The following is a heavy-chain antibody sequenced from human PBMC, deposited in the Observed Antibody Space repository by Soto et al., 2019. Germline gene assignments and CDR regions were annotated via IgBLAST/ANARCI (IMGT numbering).Heavy chain of an antibody. D-gene: IGHD3-10*01. V-gene: IGHV1-2*04. CDR1: GYTFTGYY. Sequence: ASVKVSCKASGYTFTGYYMHWVRQAPGQGLEWMGWINPNSGGTNYAQKLQGWVTMTRDTSISTAYMELSRLRSNDTAVYYCARVRGALWQYDYWGQGTLVTVSS. CDR3: ARVRGALWQYDY. CDR2: INPNSGGT. J-gene: IGHJ4*02.